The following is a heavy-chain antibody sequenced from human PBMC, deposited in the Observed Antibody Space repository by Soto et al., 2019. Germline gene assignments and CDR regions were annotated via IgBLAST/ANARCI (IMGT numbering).Heavy chain of an antibody. CDR2: IYYSGST. D-gene: IGHD4-17*01. CDR1: GGSISSYY. J-gene: IGHJ4*02. V-gene: IGHV4-59*01. Sequence: PSETLSLTCTVSGGSISSYYWSWIRQPPGKGLEWIGYIYYSGSTNYNPSLKSRVTISVDTSKNQFSLKLDSVTAADTAVYYCAKQSRAVSTTWFDYWGQGTLVTVSS. CDR3: AKQSRAVSTTWFDY.